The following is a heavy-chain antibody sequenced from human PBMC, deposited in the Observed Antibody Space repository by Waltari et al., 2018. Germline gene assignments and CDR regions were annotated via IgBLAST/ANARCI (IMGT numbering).Heavy chain of an antibody. V-gene: IGHV2-5*01. D-gene: IGHD3-16*01. CDR3: AHRNLTWRVDY. Sequence: QITLKESGPTLVKPTQTLTLTCTFSGFSLSTSGVGVGWIRQPPGKALEWLALIYWNDDTRYSPALKSRLTITKDTSKNQVVLTMTNMDPVDTATYYCAHRNLTWRVDYWGQGTLVTVSS. J-gene: IGHJ4*02. CDR1: GFSLSTSGVG. CDR2: IYWNDDT.